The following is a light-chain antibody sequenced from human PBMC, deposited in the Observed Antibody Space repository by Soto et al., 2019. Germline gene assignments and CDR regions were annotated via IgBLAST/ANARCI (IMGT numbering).Light chain of an antibody. CDR3: QQYGTSPPRT. Sequence: EIILTQSPGTLSLSPGERATLSCRASQSVSSSHLAWYQQKPGQAPRLLIYGVSSRATGIPDRFSGRGSGTDFTLTISRLEPEDLAVYYCQQYGTSPPRTVGQGTKVDIK. J-gene: IGKJ1*01. V-gene: IGKV3-20*01. CDR1: QSVSSSH. CDR2: GVS.